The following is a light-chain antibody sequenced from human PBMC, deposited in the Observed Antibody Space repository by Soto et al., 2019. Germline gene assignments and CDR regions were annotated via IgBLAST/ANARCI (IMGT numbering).Light chain of an antibody. CDR3: QQYGSSSWT. J-gene: IGKJ1*01. CDR1: QSVSSY. V-gene: IGKV3-20*01. Sequence: EIVLTQSPATLSLSPGERATLSCRASQSVSSYLAWYQQKPGQAPRLLIYGTSSRATGIPDRLSGSGSGTDLTLTISRLEPEDFAVYYCQQYGSSSWTFGQGTKVDIK. CDR2: GTS.